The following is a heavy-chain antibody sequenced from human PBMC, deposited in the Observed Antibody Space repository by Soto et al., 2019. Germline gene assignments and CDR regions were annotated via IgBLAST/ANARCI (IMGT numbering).Heavy chain of an antibody. CDR1: GGTFSSYA. CDR2: IIANNGNT. V-gene: IGHV1-18*01. Sequence: GASVKVSCKASGGTFSSYAISWVRQAPGQGLEWMGWIIANNGNTNYAQKLQGRVTMTTDASTSTAYMELRSLRSDDTAVYYCVVAAQPYYFDYWGQGTLVTSPQ. D-gene: IGHD2-15*01. J-gene: IGHJ4*02. CDR3: VVAAQPYYFDY.